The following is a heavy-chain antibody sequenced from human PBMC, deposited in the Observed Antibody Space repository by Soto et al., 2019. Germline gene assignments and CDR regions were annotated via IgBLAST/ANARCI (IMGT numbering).Heavy chain of an antibody. J-gene: IGHJ5*02. V-gene: IGHV1-69*01. CDR1: GGTFSSSA. Sequence: QVQLVQSGAEVKKPGSSVKVSCKASGGTFSSSAITWVRQAPGQGLEWMGGIIPIFGTANYAQKFQGRVTITADESLTTAYTELSSLRAEDTAVYYCARDFPSSSSDPWGQGTLVTVSS. CDR2: IIPIFGTA. CDR3: ARDFPSSSSDP.